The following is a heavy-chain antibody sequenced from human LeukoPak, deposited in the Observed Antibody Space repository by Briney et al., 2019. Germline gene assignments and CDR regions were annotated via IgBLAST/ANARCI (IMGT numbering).Heavy chain of an antibody. CDR1: GGSFSGYY. Sequence: SETLSLTCAVYGGSFSGYYWSWIRQPPGKGLEWIGFITYSGSTDHNPSLKSRVTISVDASKNQFSLKLTSVTAADTAVYYCVRHTTSGWYQVVYWGQGTLVTVSS. J-gene: IGHJ4*02. CDR3: VRHTTSGWYQVVY. V-gene: IGHV4-59*01. D-gene: IGHD6-19*01. CDR2: ITYSGST.